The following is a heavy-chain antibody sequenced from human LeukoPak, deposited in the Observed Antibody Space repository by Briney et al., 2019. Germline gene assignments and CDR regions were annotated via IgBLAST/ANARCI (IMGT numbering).Heavy chain of an antibody. CDR2: ISDSGGRT. D-gene: IGHD3-22*01. V-gene: IGHV3-23*01. CDR3: AKRGVVIRVILVGFHKEAYYFDS. Sequence: GGSLRLSCAVSGITLSNYGMSGVRQAPGKGLEWVAGISDSGGRTNYADSVKGRFTISRDNPKNTLYLQMNSLRAEDTAVYFCAKRGVVIRVILVGFHKEAYYFDSWGQGALVTVSS. J-gene: IGHJ4*02. CDR1: GITLSNYG.